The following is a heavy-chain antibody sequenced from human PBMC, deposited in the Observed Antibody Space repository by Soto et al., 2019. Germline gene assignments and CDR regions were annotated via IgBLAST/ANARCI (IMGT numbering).Heavy chain of an antibody. J-gene: IGHJ6*03. V-gene: IGHV3-21*01. CDR1: GFTFSSYS. CDR2: ISSSSSYI. Sequence: GGSLRLSCAASGFTFSSYSMNWVRQAPGKGLEWVSSISSSSSYIYYADSVKGRFTISRDNAKNSLYLQMNSLRAEDTAVYYCARDRRGYDYNYYYYMDVWGKGTTVTVSS. CDR3: ARDRRGYDYNYYYYMDV. D-gene: IGHD5-12*01.